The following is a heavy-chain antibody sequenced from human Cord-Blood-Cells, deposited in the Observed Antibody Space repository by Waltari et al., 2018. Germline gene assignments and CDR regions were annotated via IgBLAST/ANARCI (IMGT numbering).Heavy chain of an antibody. D-gene: IGHD6-13*01. CDR1: GGSISSSSYY. Sequence: QLQLQESGPGLVKPSETLSLTCTVSGGSISSSSYYWGWIRQPRGKGLEWIGIIYYSGSTYYNPSLKSRVTISVDTSKNQFSLKLSSVTAADTAVYYCARHEGIAAAGPLDYWGQGTLVTVSS. CDR3: ARHEGIAAAGPLDY. J-gene: IGHJ4*02. V-gene: IGHV4-39*01. CDR2: IYYSGST.